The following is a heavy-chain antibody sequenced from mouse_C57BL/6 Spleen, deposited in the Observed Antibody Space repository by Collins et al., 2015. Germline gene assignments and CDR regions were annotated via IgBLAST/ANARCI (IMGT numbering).Heavy chain of an antibody. CDR2: INPDSRTI. Sequence: EVNLLQSGGGLVEPGGSLKVFCAASGIDFSRYWMSWARRAPGKGLEWIGEINPDSRTINYAPSLKDKFIISRDNAKNTLYLQMNKVRSEDTALYYCARLGYYGWFAYWGQGTLVTVSA. J-gene: IGHJ3*01. V-gene: IGHV4-1*01. D-gene: IGHD2-3*01. CDR1: GIDFSRYW. CDR3: ARLGYYGWFAY.